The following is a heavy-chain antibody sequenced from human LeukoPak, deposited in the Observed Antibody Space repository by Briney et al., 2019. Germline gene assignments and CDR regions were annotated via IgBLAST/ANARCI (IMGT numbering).Heavy chain of an antibody. J-gene: IGHJ4*02. CDR2: ISAYNGNT. V-gene: IGHV1-18*01. CDR1: GYTFTSYG. Sequence: EASVKISCKASGYTFTSYGISWVRQAPGQGLEWMGWISAYNGNTNYAQKLQGRVTMTTDTSTSTAYMELRSLRSDDTAVYYCARWSIADRPEPIDYWGQGTLVTVSS. D-gene: IGHD6-6*01. CDR3: ARWSIADRPEPIDY.